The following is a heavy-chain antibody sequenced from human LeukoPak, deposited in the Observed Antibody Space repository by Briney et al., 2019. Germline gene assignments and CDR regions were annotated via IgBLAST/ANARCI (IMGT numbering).Heavy chain of an antibody. V-gene: IGHV4-59*01. CDR1: GGSISSYF. D-gene: IGHD6-19*01. CDR2: IYYSGST. Sequence: PSETLSLTCTVLGGSISSYFWSWIRQPPGKGLEWIGYIYYSGSTNYNPSLKSRVTISVDTSKNQFSLRLSSVTAADTAIYYCAGGSGWYNYWGQGTLVTVSS. CDR3: AGGSGWYNY. J-gene: IGHJ4*02.